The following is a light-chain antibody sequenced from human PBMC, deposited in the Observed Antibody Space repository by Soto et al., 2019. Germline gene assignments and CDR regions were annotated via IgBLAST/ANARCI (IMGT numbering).Light chain of an antibody. Sequence: QSVLTQPPSASGTPGQRVTISCSGSSSNIGSHYVYWYQQLPGTAPKLLIYWNNQRPSGVPDRFSGSKSGTSASLAISVLRSEDEADYYCAAWDDSLNVLFGGGTKVTVL. CDR1: SSNIGSHY. V-gene: IGLV1-47*01. J-gene: IGLJ2*01. CDR2: WNN. CDR3: AAWDDSLNVL.